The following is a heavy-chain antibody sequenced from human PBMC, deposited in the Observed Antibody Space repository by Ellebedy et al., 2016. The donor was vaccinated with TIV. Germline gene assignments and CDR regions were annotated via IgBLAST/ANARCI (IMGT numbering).Heavy chain of an antibody. V-gene: IGHV3-23*01. CDR2: ISGSGGST. CDR3: AKDKKRDSSGTSGY. D-gene: IGHD3-22*01. Sequence: GGSLRLXXAASGFTFSSYAMSWVRQAPGKGLEWVSAISGSGGSTYYADSVKGRFTISRDNSKNTLYLQMNSLRAEDTAVYYCAKDKKRDSSGTSGYWGQGTLVTVSS. CDR1: GFTFSSYA. J-gene: IGHJ4*02.